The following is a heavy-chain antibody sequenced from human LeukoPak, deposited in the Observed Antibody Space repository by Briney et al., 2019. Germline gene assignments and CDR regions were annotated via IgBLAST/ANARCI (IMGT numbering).Heavy chain of an antibody. CDR2: IRYDGSDK. D-gene: IGHD3-3*01. Sequence: GGSLRLSCAASGFTFSSYGMHWVRQAPGKGLEWVAFIRYDGSDKYYADSVKGRFTISRDNSKNTLYLQMNSLRAEDTAVYYCAKDGSDFWGDYYFDYWGQGTLVTVSS. J-gene: IGHJ4*02. V-gene: IGHV3-30*02. CDR1: GFTFSSYG. CDR3: AKDGSDFWGDYYFDY.